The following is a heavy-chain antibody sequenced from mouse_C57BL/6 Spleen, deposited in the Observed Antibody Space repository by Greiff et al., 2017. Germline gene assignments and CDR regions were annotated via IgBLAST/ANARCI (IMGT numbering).Heavy chain of an antibody. CDR1: GYTFTSYW. D-gene: IGHD2-4*01. CDR3: ATLYYDYDPTYYFDY. V-gene: IGHV1-64*01. CDR2: LPPNSGST. Sequence: QVQLQQPGAELVKPGASVKLSCKASGYTFTSYWMHWVKQRPGQGLEWIGMLPPNSGSTNYNEKFKSKATLTVDKSSSTAYMQLSSLTSEDSAVYYCATLYYDYDPTYYFDYWGQGTTLTVAS. J-gene: IGHJ2*01.